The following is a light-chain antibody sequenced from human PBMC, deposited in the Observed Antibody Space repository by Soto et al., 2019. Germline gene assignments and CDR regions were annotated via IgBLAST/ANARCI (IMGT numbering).Light chain of an antibody. J-gene: IGKJ4*01. CDR1: QRVSSSY. Sequence: EIVLTQSPGTLSLSPGERAALSYRASQRVSSSYLAWYQQKPGQAPRLLIYGASSRATGIPDRFSGSGSGTDFTLTISRLEPEDFAVYYCQQYGSSPLTFGGGTTVEIK. CDR2: GAS. V-gene: IGKV3-20*01. CDR3: QQYGSSPLT.